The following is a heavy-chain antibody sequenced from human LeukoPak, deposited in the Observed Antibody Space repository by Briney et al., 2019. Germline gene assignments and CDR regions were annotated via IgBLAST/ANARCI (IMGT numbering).Heavy chain of an antibody. CDR1: GFTFSSYG. D-gene: IGHD6-13*01. CDR2: IRYDGSNK. J-gene: IGHJ4*02. Sequence: GGSLRLSCAASGFTFSSYGMHWVRQAPGKGLEWVAFIRYDGSNKYYADSVKGRFTISRDNSKNTLYLQMNSLRAEDTAVYYCAKDFRYQASSSWFDYWGQGTLVTVSS. V-gene: IGHV3-30*02. CDR3: AKDFRYQASSSWFDY.